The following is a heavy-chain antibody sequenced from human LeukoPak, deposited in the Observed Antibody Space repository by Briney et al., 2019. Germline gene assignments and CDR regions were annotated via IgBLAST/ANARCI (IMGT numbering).Heavy chain of an antibody. CDR2: INPSGGSP. V-gene: IGHV1-46*01. Sequence: ASVKVSCKASGYTFTNYYIHWVRQAPGQGLAWMGIINPSGGSPTYAQNFQGRVTMTRDTSTSTVYMELSSLRSEDTAVYYCARNYDGGWFDPWGQGTLVTVSS. CDR3: ARNYDGGWFDP. CDR1: GYTFTNYY. D-gene: IGHD3-3*01. J-gene: IGHJ5*02.